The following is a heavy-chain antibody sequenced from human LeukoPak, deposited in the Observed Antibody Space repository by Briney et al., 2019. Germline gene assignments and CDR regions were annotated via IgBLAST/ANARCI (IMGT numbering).Heavy chain of an antibody. Sequence: PGGSLRLSCVGSGFTFSSHGLHWVRQAPGKGLEWVAFIRDDXSXTXXXXSXKGRFTISRDNSKNTLYLQMTSLRPDDTSLYHXXXXXXXXXXVFDLWGQGTMVTVS. J-gene: IGHJ3*01. V-gene: IGHV3-30*02. CDR3: XXXXXXXXXVFDL. CDR1: GFTFSSHG. CDR2: IRDDXSXT.